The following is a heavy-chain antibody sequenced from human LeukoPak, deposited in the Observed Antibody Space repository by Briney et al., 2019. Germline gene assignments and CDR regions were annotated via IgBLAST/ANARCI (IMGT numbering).Heavy chain of an antibody. V-gene: IGHV3-23*01. CDR2: ISGSGGST. CDR1: GFTFSSYA. CDR3: AKGRTYSSSWYECFDP. J-gene: IGHJ5*02. D-gene: IGHD6-13*01. Sequence: LSGGSLRLSCAASGFTFSSYAMSWVRQAPGKGLEWVSAISGSGGSTYYADSVKGRFTISRDNSKNTLYLQMNSLRAEDTAVYYCAKGRTYSSSWYECFDPWGQGTLVTVSS.